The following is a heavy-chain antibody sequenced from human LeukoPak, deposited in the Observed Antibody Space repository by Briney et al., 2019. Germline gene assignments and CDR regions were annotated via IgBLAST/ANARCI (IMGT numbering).Heavy chain of an antibody. Sequence: SVKVSCKASGYTFTIYGISWVRQAPGQGLQWLGWISASNGNTNYAQKFRARVTMTTDTSTATAYLDVRSLTSDDAAVYYCARDHSNWNYAPDFWGQGTLVIVSS. V-gene: IGHV1-18*01. CDR2: ISASNGNT. CDR1: GYTFTIYG. CDR3: ARDHSNWNYAPDF. J-gene: IGHJ4*02. D-gene: IGHD1-7*01.